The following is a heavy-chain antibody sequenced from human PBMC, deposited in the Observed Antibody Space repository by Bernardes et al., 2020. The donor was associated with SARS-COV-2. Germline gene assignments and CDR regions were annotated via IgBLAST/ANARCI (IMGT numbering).Heavy chain of an antibody. V-gene: IGHV1-69*13. CDR1: GDTFSTFG. J-gene: IGHJ6*02. CDR3: MIHQNFNYYFVDA. D-gene: IGHD3-9*01. CDR2: IIPIFGTT. Sequence: SVKVSCKASGDTFSTFGISWVRQAPGQGLEWMGGIIPIFGTTNYAQKFQGRLTITADEVTSTTYMDLDSLRSEDAAVYYCMIHQNFNYYFVDAWGQGTTVTVSS.